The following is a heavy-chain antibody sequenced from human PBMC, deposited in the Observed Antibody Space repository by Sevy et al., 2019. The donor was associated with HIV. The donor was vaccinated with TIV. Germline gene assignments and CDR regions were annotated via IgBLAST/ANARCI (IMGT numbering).Heavy chain of an antibody. CDR2: IKKDGSEK. J-gene: IGHJ6*02. CDR3: ARDCNSASCLWGLDV. V-gene: IGHV3-7*03. D-gene: IGHD1-26*01. CDR1: GFTFGSFW. Sequence: GGSLRLSCAGSGFTFGSFWMTWVRQGPGKGLEWVANIKKDGSEKYYMDSVKGPFTISRDNAKNSLYLQMNSLRAEDTAVYYCARDCNSASCLWGLDVWGQGTTVTVSS.